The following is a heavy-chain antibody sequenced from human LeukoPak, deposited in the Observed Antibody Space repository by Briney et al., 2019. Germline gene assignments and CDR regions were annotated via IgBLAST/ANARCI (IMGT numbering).Heavy chain of an antibody. D-gene: IGHD3/OR15-3a*01. V-gene: IGHV3-74*01. CDR1: GFTFSTFC. CDR2: INPDGSTT. Sequence: GGSLRLSCAVSGFTFSTFCMHWIRQAPGKGLVWVSRINPDGSTTNYADSVQGRFTISRGNAKNTLYLQMNSLRAEDTAVYYCARDWTGPRHYWGQGTLVTVSS. CDR3: ARDWTGPRHY. J-gene: IGHJ4*02.